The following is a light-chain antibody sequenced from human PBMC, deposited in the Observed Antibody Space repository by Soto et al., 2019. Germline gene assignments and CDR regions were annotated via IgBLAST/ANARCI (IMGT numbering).Light chain of an antibody. Sequence: QSVLTQPASVSGSPGQSITFSCTGTSGDIGAYNFVSWYQQYPGKAPKLLIYEVTNRPSGISDRFSGSKSGNTASLTIPGLQADDGADFYCSSYTTSNTYVFGTGTKVTVL. CDR3: SSYTTSNTYV. J-gene: IGLJ1*01. CDR1: SGDIGAYNF. V-gene: IGLV2-14*01. CDR2: EVT.